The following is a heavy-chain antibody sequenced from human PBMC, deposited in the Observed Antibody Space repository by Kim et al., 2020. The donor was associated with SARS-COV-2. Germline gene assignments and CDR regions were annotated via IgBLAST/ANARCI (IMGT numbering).Heavy chain of an antibody. V-gene: IGHV3-13*01. J-gene: IGHJ6*02. CDR3: ARGGEAGNGLDV. Sequence: YPGSVKGRFTISRENAKNSLYLQMNGLGAGDTAVYYCARGGEAGNGLDVWGQGTTVTVSS. D-gene: IGHD6-19*01.